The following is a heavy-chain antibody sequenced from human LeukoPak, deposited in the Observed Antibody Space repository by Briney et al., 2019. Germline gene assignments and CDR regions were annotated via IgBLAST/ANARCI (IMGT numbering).Heavy chain of an antibody. CDR3: ASHLPLRYFDWPWIWGGDAFDI. J-gene: IGHJ3*02. D-gene: IGHD3-9*01. CDR2: IYYSGRT. Sequence: KASETLSLTCTVSGGSISSSSYYWGWIRQPPGKGLEWIGGIYYSGRTYYNPSLKSRVTISVDTSKNQFSLKLSSVTAADTAVYYCASHLPLRYFDWPWIWGGDAFDIWGQGTMVTVSS. V-gene: IGHV4-39*01. CDR1: GGSISSSSYY.